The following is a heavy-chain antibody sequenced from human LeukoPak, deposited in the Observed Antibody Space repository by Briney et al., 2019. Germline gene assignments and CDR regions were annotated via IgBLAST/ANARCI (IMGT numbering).Heavy chain of an antibody. CDR2: INHSGST. CDR1: GGSFSGYY. Sequence: SETLSLTCAVYGGSFSGYYWSWIRQPPGKGLEWIGEINHSGSTNYNPSLKSRVTISVDTSKNQFSLKLSSVTAADTAVYYCARRIITMRPFDYWGQGTLVTVSS. D-gene: IGHD3-22*01. J-gene: IGHJ4*02. V-gene: IGHV4-34*01. CDR3: ARRIITMRPFDY.